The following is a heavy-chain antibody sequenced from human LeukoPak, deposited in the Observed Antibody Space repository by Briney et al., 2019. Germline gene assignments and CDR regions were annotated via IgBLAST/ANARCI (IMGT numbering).Heavy chain of an antibody. CDR1: VYTFTGYY. V-gene: IGHV1-2*02. CDR3: ARAPNCSGGSCYTPYYYYYMDV. J-gene: IGHJ6*03. CDR2: INPNSGGT. Sequence: ASVTVSCTAAVYTFTGYYMHWVRHAPGQGLEWMGWINPNSGGTNYAQKFQGRVTMTRDTSISTAYMELSRLRSDDTAVYYCARAPNCSGGSCYTPYYYYYMDVWGKGTTVTVSS. D-gene: IGHD2-15*01.